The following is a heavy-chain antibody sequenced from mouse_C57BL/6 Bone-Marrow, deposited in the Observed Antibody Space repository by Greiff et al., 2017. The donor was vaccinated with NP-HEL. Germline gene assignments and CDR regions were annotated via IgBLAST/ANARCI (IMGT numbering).Heavy chain of an antibody. D-gene: IGHD2-4*01. CDR3: ARSDDYDRAY. CDR2: IYPRSGNT. CDR1: GYTFTSYG. Sequence: SGAELARPGASVKLSCKASGYTFTSYGISWVKQRTGQGLEWIGEIYPRSGNTYYNEKFKGKATLTADKSSSTAYMELRSLTSEDSAVYFCARSDDYDRAYWGQGTLVTVSA. V-gene: IGHV1-81*01. J-gene: IGHJ3*01.